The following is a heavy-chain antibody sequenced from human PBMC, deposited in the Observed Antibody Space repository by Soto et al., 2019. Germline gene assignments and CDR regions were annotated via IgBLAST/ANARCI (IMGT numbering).Heavy chain of an antibody. V-gene: IGHV1-69*08. CDR2: IIPILGIA. J-gene: IGHJ4*02. CDR1: GGTFSSYT. CDR3: ARDRGDIVVVVAALDY. D-gene: IGHD2-15*01. Sequence: QVQLVQSGAEVKKPGSSVKVSCKASGGTFSSYTISWVRQAPGQGLEWMGRIIPILGIANYAQKFQGRVTITADKPTSTAYMELSSLRSEDTAVYYCARDRGDIVVVVAALDYWGQGTLVTVSS.